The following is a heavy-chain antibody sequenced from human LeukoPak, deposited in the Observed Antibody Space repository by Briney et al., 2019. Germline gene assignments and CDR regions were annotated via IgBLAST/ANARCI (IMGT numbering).Heavy chain of an antibody. J-gene: IGHJ4*02. CDR1: GFTFSSYS. D-gene: IGHD7-27*01. V-gene: IGHV3-48*02. CDR3: ARDENWGFDY. Sequence: GGSPRLSCAASGFTFSSYSMNWVRQAPGKGLEWISYITRDSGIISYADSVKGRFTLSRDNARNSLYLQLNSLRDEDTAVYYCARDENWGFDYWGQGSLVTVSS. CDR2: ITRDSGII.